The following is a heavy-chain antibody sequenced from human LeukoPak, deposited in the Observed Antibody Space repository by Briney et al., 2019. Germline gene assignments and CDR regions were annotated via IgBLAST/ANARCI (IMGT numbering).Heavy chain of an antibody. CDR3: ARASPSLAADY. D-gene: IGHD2-15*01. CDR1: GGSISSGGYY. CDR2: IYYSGST. V-gene: IGHV4-31*03. J-gene: IGHJ4*02. Sequence: SETLSLTCTVSGGSISSGGYYWSWIRQHPGKGLEWIGYIYYSGSTYYNPSLKSRVTISVDTSKNQFSLRLSSVTAADTAVYYCARASPSLAADYWGQGTLVTVSS.